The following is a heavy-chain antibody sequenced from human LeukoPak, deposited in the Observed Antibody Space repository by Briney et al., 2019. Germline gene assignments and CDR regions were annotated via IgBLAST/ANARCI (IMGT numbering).Heavy chain of an antibody. D-gene: IGHD2-2*01. J-gene: IGHJ4*02. CDR3: ARGGATRFAY. V-gene: IGHV3-23*01. Sequence: GGSLRLSCAASGFTFSNYAVSWVRQAPGKGLEWVSTISGSGGSTYYPDSVKGRFTISRDKSKNTVYLQMNSLRAEDAAVYYCARGGATRFAYWGQGTLVTVSS. CDR1: GFTFSNYA. CDR2: ISGSGGST.